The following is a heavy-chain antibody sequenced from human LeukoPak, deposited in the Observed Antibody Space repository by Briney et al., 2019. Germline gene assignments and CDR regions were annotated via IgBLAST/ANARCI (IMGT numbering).Heavy chain of an antibody. Sequence: KSGGSLRLSCAASGFTFSSYCRNWVRQPPGKGLEWVSSISSSSSYIYYAYSVKGRFTISRDNAKNTVYLQTNSLRAEDTAVYYCAISTYASTSSAYWGQGTLVTVSS. J-gene: IGHJ4*02. D-gene: IGHD6-6*01. CDR2: ISSSSSYI. CDR3: AISTYASTSSAY. V-gene: IGHV3-21*01. CDR1: GFTFSSYC.